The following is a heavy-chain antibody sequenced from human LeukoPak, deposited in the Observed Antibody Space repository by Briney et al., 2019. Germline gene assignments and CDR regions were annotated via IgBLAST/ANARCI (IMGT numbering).Heavy chain of an antibody. Sequence: GGSLRLSCAASGFTFSSYGMHWVRQAPGKGLEWVAFMRYDGSNKYYADSVKGRFTISRDNSKNTLYLQMNSLRAEDTAVYYCAKGGIAVAGFDYWGQGTLVTVSS. J-gene: IGHJ4*02. CDR1: GFTFSSYG. V-gene: IGHV3-30*02. CDR3: AKGGIAVAGFDY. D-gene: IGHD6-19*01. CDR2: MRYDGSNK.